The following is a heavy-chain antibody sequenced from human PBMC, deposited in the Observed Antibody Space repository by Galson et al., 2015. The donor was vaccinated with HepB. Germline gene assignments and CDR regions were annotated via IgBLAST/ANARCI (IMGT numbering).Heavy chain of an antibody. J-gene: IGHJ3*02. CDR1: GYSFTSYW. D-gene: IGHD2-2*02. V-gene: IGHV5-51*01. Sequence: QSGAEVKKPGESLKISCKGSGYSFTSYWIGWVRQMPGKGLEWMRIIYPGDSDTRYSPSFQGQVTISADKSISTAYLQWSSLKASDTAMYYCARQVVVVPAALRYDAFDIWGQGTMVTVSS. CDR2: IYPGDSDT. CDR3: ARQVVVVPAALRYDAFDI.